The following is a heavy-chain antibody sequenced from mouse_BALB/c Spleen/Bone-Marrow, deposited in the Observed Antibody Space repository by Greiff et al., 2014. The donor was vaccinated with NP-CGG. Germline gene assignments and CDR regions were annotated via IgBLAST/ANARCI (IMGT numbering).Heavy chain of an antibody. CDR2: ISYSGST. D-gene: IGHD1-1*01. V-gene: IGHV3-2*02. CDR3: ARSLYYYGSMDY. J-gene: IGHJ4*01. Sequence: EVQLQESGPGLVKPSQSLSLTCTVTGYSITSDYAWNWIRQFPGNKLEWMGYISYSGSTSYHPSLKSRISITRDTSKNQFFLQLNSGTTEDTATYYCARSLYYYGSMDYWGQGTSVTVAS. CDR1: GYSITSDYA.